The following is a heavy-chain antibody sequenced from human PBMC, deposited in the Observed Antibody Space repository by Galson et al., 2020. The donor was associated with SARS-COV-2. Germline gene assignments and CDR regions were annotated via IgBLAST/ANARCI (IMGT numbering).Heavy chain of an antibody. CDR2: VYNSGTT. J-gene: IGHJ3*02. CDR3: AREAVADQEGAFDI. CDR1: GGSISTYY. Sequence: SETLSLTCTVSGGSISTYYWHWIRQPAGKGLEWIGRVYNSGTTNYNPSLKSRVAMSVDPSKNLFSLRLNSLTAADTAVYYCAREAVADQEGAFDIWSQGTMVTFSS. D-gene: IGHD6-19*01. V-gene: IGHV4-4*07.